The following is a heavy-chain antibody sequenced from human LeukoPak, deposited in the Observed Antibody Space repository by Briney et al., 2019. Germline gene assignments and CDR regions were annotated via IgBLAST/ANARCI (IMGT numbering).Heavy chain of an antibody. CDR2: ISSSSSYI. V-gene: IGHV3-21*01. J-gene: IGHJ6*02. CDR3: ARDFGSGYDFWSGYYPSAGMDV. Sequence: GGSLRLSCAASGFTFSSYSMNWVRQAPGKGLEWVSSISSSSSYIYYADSVKGRFTISRDNAKNSLYLQMNSLRAEDTAVYYCARDFGSGYDFWSGYYPSAGMDVWGQGTTVTVSS. D-gene: IGHD3-3*01. CDR1: GFTFSSYS.